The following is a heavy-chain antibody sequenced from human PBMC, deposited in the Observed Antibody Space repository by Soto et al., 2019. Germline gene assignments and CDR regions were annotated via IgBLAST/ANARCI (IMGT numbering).Heavy chain of an antibody. V-gene: IGHV4-39*01. CDR2: IYYSGST. CDR3: ARRLYYDSSGFEGGGMDV. Sequence: QLQLQESGPGLVKPSETLSLTCTVSGGSISSSSYYWGWVRQPPGKGLEWIGSIYYSGSTYYNPSHKSRVTIFVDTSKNQCSLKLSSVTAADTAVYYCARRLYYDSSGFEGGGMDVWGQGTTVTVSS. J-gene: IGHJ6*02. D-gene: IGHD3-22*01. CDR1: GGSISSSSYY.